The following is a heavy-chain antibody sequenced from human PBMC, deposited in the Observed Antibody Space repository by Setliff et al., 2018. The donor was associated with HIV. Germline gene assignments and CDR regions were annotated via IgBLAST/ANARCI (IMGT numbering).Heavy chain of an antibody. D-gene: IGHD6-19*01. CDR3: ARESTDSSGYYRGYFDY. CDR2: IYYRGGT. Sequence: SETLSLTCNVSGDSIKDYYWSWIRQPPGKGLEWIGYIYYRGGTNYNPSLKSRVRISVDTSKNQFSLKLSSVTAADTAVYYCARESTDSSGYYRGYFDYWGQGTLVTVSS. CDR1: GDSIKDYY. V-gene: IGHV4-59*12. J-gene: IGHJ4*02.